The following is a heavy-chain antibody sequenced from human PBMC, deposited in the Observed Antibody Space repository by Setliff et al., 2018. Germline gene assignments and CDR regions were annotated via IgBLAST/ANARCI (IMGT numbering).Heavy chain of an antibody. Sequence: GGSLRLSCAASGFTFSSYAMSWVRQAPGKGLEWVGFIRSKAYGGTTEYAASVKGRFTISRLDSEISMYLQMNSLRAEDTAVYYCARDGGEYWGQGTLVTVSS. D-gene: IGHD3-16*01. CDR1: GFTFSSYA. CDR3: ARDGGEY. V-gene: IGHV3-49*04. J-gene: IGHJ4*02. CDR2: IRSKAYGGTT.